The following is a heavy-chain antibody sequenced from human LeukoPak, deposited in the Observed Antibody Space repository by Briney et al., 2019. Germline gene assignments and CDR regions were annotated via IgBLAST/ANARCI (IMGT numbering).Heavy chain of an antibody. J-gene: IGHJ4*02. CDR3: ARAGTSGYSYPHS. V-gene: IGHV3-30-3*01. CDR1: GFTFSSYA. Sequence: SGGSLRLSCAASGFTFSSYAMHWVRQAPGKGLEWVALISYDGSNKYYADSVKGRFTISRDNAKNSLYLQMNSLRAEDTALYYCARAGTSGYSYPHSWGQGTLVTVSS. CDR2: ISYDGSNK. D-gene: IGHD5-18*01.